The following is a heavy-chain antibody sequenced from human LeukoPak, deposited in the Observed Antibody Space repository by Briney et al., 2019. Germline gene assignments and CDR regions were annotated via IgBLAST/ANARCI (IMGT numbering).Heavy chain of an antibody. CDR2: IYYSGST. J-gene: IGHJ3*02. V-gene: IGHV4-39*07. CDR3: AREIGVAAFDI. D-gene: IGHD2-21*01. Sequence: SETLSLTCTVSGGSISSSSYYWGWIRQPPGKGLEWIGSIYYSGSTYYNPSLKSRVTISVDTSKNQFSLKLSSVTAADTAVYYCAREIGVAAFDIWGQGTMVTVSS. CDR1: GGSISSSSYY.